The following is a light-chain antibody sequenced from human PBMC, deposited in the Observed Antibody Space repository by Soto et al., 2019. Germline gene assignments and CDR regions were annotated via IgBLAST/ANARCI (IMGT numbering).Light chain of an antibody. CDR1: SSDVGGYNY. CDR3: SSYTSSSTPLV. CDR2: EVS. Sequence: QSALTQPVSVSGSPGQSITISCTGTSSDVGGYNYVSWYQQHPGKAPKLMIYEVSNRPSGVSNRFSGSKSGNTASLTISGLQAEDEADYYCSSYTSSSTPLVFGTGTKVTVL. J-gene: IGLJ1*01. V-gene: IGLV2-14*01.